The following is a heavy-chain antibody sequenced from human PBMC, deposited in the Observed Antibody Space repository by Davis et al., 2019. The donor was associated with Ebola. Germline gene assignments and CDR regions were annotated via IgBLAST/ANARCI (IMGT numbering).Heavy chain of an antibody. D-gene: IGHD3-22*01. CDR2: IWYDGSNK. CDR1: GFTFSSYG. CDR3: ARGALYYYDSSGYGDY. V-gene: IGHV3-33*01. J-gene: IGHJ4*02. Sequence: PGGSLRLSCAASGFTFSSYGMHWVRQAPGKGLEWVAVIWYDGSNKYYADSVKGRFTISRDNAKNSLYLQMNSLRAEDTAVYYCARGALYYYDSSGYGDYWGQGTLVTVSS.